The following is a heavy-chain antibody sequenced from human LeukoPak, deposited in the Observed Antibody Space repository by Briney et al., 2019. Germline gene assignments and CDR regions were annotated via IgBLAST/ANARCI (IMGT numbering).Heavy chain of an antibody. CDR1: GFTFSNYW. J-gene: IGHJ4*02. D-gene: IGHD3/OR15-3a*01. V-gene: IGHV3-74*01. Sequence: GGSLRLSCAASGFTFSNYWMHWVRQAPGKGLVWVSRINTDGSSTTYADSVKGRFAISRDNAKNSLYLQMNSLRAEDTAVYYCARRRDFIDYWGQGTLVTVS. CDR2: INTDGSST. CDR3: ARRRDFIDY.